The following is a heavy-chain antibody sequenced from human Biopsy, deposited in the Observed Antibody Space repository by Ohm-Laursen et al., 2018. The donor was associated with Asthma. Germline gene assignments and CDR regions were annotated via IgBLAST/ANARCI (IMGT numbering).Heavy chain of an antibody. CDR1: GYSLTDLS. V-gene: IGHV1-24*01. CDR3: ASDFPKDYARYNFQF. Sequence: GATVKISCKISGYSLTDLSMHWARQAPGQGLEWMGGHDHEEGGTVNARRFQGRVTMTEDTSTDTAYMELSSLSSDDTAVYYCASDFPKDYARYNFQFWGQGTLVTVSS. CDR2: HDHEEGGT. D-gene: IGHD4-17*01. J-gene: IGHJ4*02.